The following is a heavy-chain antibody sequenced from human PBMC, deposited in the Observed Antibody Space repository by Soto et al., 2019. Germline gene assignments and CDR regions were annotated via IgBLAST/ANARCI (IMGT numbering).Heavy chain of an antibody. J-gene: IGHJ6*02. CDR1: GFTFSSYW. D-gene: IGHD5-18*01. Sequence: EVQLVESGGGLVQPGGSLRLSCAASGFTFSSYWMHWVRQAPGKGLVLVSRINSDGSSTSYADSVKGRFTISRDNAKNMLYLQMNSLRAEDTAVYYCARVGVDTAMVDGGYYYYGMDVWGQGTTVTVSS. CDR2: INSDGSST. CDR3: ARVGVDTAMVDGGYYYYGMDV. V-gene: IGHV3-74*01.